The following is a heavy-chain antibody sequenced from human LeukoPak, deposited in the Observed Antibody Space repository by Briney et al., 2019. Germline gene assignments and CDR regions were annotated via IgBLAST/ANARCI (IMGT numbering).Heavy chain of an antibody. CDR2: IKQDGSEK. V-gene: IGHV3-7*03. Sequence: GGSLRLSCAASGFTSSSNWMSWVRQAPGKGLGRVANIKQDGSEKYYVDSVKGRFTISRDNAKNSLYLQMNSLRAEDTAVYYCARGYYDFWSGYSEYYYYGMDVWGQGTTVTVSS. CDR1: GFTSSSNW. D-gene: IGHD3-3*01. CDR3: ARGYYDFWSGYSEYYYYGMDV. J-gene: IGHJ6*02.